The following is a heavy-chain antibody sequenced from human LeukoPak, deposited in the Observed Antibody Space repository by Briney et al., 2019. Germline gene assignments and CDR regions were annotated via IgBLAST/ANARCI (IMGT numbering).Heavy chain of an antibody. Sequence: PSETLSLTCTVSGGSISSGDYYWSWIRQPPGKGLEWIGYIYYSGSTYYNPSLKSRVTISVDTSKNQFSLKLSSVTAADTAVYYCAREYSGYDTTPFDYWGQGTLVTVSS. V-gene: IGHV4-30-4*08. CDR2: IYYSGST. CDR1: GGSISSGDYY. CDR3: AREYSGYDTTPFDY. J-gene: IGHJ4*02. D-gene: IGHD5-12*01.